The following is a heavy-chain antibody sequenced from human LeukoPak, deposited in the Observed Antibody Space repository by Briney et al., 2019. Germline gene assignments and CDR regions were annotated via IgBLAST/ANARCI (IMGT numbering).Heavy chain of an antibody. J-gene: IGHJ6*03. CDR2: IKQDGSEK. D-gene: IGHD3-10*01. CDR1: GFTFSSYW. V-gene: IGHV3-7*01. Sequence: GGSLRLSCAASGFTFSSYWMSWVRQAPGKGLEWVANIKQDGSEKYYVDSVKGRFTISRDNAKNSLYLQMNSLRAEDTAVYYCASSPAHGSGSYVYYYYYMDVWGKGTTVTISS. CDR3: ASSPAHGSGSYVYYYYYMDV.